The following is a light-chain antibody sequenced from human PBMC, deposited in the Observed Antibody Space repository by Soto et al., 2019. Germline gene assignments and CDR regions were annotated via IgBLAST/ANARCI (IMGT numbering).Light chain of an antibody. CDR1: QTISSW. V-gene: IGKV1-5*03. CDR2: KAS. Sequence: DIPMTQSPSTLSASLGDRVTITCRASQTISSWLAWYQQKPGKAPKLLIYKASTLESGVPSRFSGSGSGTDFTLTISRLEPEDFAVYYCQQYGSSFGQGTRLEIK. CDR3: QQYGSS. J-gene: IGKJ5*01.